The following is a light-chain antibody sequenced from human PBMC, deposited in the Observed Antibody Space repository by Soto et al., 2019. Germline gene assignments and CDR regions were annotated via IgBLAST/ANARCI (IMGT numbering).Light chain of an antibody. CDR1: QSVSSSY. CDR3: QQYGSSLLFT. V-gene: IGKV3-20*01. Sequence: EIVLTQSPGTLSLSPGERATLSCRASQSVSSSYLAWYQQKPGQAPRLLIYGASSRATGIPDRFSGSGSGTDFTLTINRLEPDDFAVYYCQQYGSSLLFTFGPGTKVDIK. J-gene: IGKJ3*01. CDR2: GAS.